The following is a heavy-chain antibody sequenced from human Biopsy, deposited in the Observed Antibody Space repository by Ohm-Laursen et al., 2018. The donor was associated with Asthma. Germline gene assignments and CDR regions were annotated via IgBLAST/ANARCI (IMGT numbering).Heavy chain of an antibody. D-gene: IGHD1-1*01. J-gene: IGHJ4*02. CDR3: ARRSYNWDDIDS. V-gene: IGHV1-18*01. Sequence: SSVKVSCKASGYTFTRYGIAWVRQAPGQGLEWVGWISVYNGDTNSAQKLQDRVTLTTDTYTDTAYMELRSLRSDDTAVYYCARRSYNWDDIDSWGQGTLVTASS. CDR1: GYTFTRYG. CDR2: ISVYNGDT.